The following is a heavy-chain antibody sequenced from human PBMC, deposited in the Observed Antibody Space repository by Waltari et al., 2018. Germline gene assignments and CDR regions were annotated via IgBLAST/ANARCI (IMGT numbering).Heavy chain of an antibody. V-gene: IGHV3-30*01. CDR2: ISYDGSNK. Sequence: QVQLVESGGGVVQRGRSLRLSCAASGFTFSSYAMPWVRQAPGKGLEWVAVISYDGSNKYYADSVKGRFTISRDNSKNTLYLQMNSLRAEDTAVYYCARARVLGDAFDIWGQGTMVTVSS. D-gene: IGHD3-10*01. J-gene: IGHJ3*02. CDR1: GFTFSSYA. CDR3: ARARVLGDAFDI.